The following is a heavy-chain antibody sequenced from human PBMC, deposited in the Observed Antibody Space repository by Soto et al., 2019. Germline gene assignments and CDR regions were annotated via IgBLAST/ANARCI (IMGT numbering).Heavy chain of an antibody. CDR2: ISYDGSNK. V-gene: IGHV3-30-3*01. J-gene: IGHJ4*02. Sequence: PVGSLRLSCASSVFTFSSYAMHCVRQAPGKWLEWVALISYDGSNKYYADSVKGRFTISRDNSKNTLYLQMDSLRVEDTAVYYCAREPYTNWPFEYLGQGTLVIVS. D-gene: IGHD1-1*01. CDR3: AREPYTNWPFEY. CDR1: VFTFSSYA.